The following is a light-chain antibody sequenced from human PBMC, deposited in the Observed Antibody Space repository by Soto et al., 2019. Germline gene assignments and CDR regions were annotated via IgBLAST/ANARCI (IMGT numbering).Light chain of an antibody. J-gene: IGKJ4*01. Sequence: DIQMTQSPSTLSASVGDRVTITCRASQSISSWLAWYQQKPGKAPKLLIYKASSLESGVPSRFSGSGSGTEFTLTTSSLRPDDFATYYCQQYNSYPTFGGGTKVDIK. CDR2: KAS. CDR1: QSISSW. CDR3: QQYNSYPT. V-gene: IGKV1-5*03.